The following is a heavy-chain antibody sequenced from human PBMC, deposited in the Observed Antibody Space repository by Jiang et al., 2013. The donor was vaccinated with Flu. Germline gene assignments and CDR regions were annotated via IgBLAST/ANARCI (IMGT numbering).Heavy chain of an antibody. V-gene: IGHV3-23*01. D-gene: IGHD3-16*01. CDR3: AKHLPLFIHAFDI. CDR1: GFTFSSYA. CDR2: ISGTAVNT. J-gene: IGHJ3*02. Sequence: QLLESGGGLVQPGGSLRLSCAASGFTFSSYAMSWVRQAPGKGLEWVSAISGTAVNTYYADSLKGRFTISRDNSKNTLYLQLNSLRAEDTAVYYCAKHLPLFIHAFDIWGQGTMVTVSS.